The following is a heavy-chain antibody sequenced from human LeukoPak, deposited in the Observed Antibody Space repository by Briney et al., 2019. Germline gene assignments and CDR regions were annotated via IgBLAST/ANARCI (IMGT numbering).Heavy chain of an antibody. Sequence: PGGSLRLSCAVSGFSFSNYVMNWVRQAPGKGLEWVSGLSGSGDSTYYADSVKGRFTISRDNSKNTLYLQINSLRAEDTAVYFCAKDRLGGPYFFHYWGQGTLVTVSS. CDR2: LSGSGDST. D-gene: IGHD3-16*01. J-gene: IGHJ4*02. CDR3: AKDRLGGPYFFHY. CDR1: GFSFSNYV. V-gene: IGHV3-23*01.